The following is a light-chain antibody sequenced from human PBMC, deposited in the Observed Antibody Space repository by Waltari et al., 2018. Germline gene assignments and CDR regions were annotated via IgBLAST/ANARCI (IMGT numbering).Light chain of an antibody. CDR2: GAT. Sequence: ENVLTQSPGTLSLSPGERATLSCRTSQSVNTNYLAWYQQKPGQAPRPLIYGATNRATAIPDRFSGSGSETDFTLSISRLEAEDFAVYYCQQYGSSPITFGPGTKVEIK. J-gene: IGKJ3*01. CDR1: QSVNTNY. V-gene: IGKV3-20*01. CDR3: QQYGSSPIT.